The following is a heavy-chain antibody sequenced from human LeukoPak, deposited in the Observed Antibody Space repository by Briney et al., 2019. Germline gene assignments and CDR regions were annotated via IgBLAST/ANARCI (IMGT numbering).Heavy chain of an antibody. J-gene: IGHJ4*02. CDR1: GSSITNYY. D-gene: IGHD6-25*01. CDR2: ITYAGST. Sequence: PSETLSLSCTGSGSSITNYYWSWIRQSPGKGLKWIGYITYAGSTNYNPSLKSRVSISRDTSKNEFSLKVTSVTAADTAVYYCARVVEFQRQFDYWGQGVLVTVSS. V-gene: IGHV4-59*01. CDR3: ARVVEFQRQFDY.